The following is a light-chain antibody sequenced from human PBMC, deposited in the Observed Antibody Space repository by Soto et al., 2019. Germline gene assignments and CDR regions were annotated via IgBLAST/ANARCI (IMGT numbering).Light chain of an antibody. Sequence: DIQMTHSPSTLSASVGDRVTITCRASQSISSWLAWYQQKPEKAPKLLISDASSLQTGVPSRFSGSGSGTEFTLTISSLQPDDFATYYCQQYNSYSTLTFGGGTKVDIK. CDR2: DAS. CDR3: QQYNSYSTLT. CDR1: QSISSW. J-gene: IGKJ4*01. V-gene: IGKV1-5*01.